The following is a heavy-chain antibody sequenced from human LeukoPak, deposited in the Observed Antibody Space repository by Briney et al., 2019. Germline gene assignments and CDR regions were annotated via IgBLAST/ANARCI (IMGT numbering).Heavy chain of an antibody. CDR3: ARGGGSGYSYG. CDR1: GDSISSYY. Sequence: ASETLSLTCIVSGDSISSYYWSWIRQPPGKGLEWIGEINHSGSTNYNPSLKSRVTISVDTSKNQFSLKLSSVTAADTAVYYCARGGGSGYSYGWGQGTLVTVSS. V-gene: IGHV4-34*01. CDR2: INHSGST. D-gene: IGHD5-18*01. J-gene: IGHJ4*02.